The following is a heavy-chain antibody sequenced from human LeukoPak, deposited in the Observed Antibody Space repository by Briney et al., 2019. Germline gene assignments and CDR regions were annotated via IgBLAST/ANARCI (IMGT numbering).Heavy chain of an antibody. J-gene: IGHJ4*02. CDR1: GYTFTSYD. D-gene: IGHD3-10*01. CDR2: MNPNSGNT. V-gene: IGHV1-8*01. Sequence: ASVKVSCKASGYTFTSYDINWVRQVTGQGLEWMGWMNPNSGNTDYAQKFQGRVTMTRNTSISTAYMELSRLRSEDAAVYYCASGGNYLDYWGQGTLVTVSS. CDR3: ASGGNYLDY.